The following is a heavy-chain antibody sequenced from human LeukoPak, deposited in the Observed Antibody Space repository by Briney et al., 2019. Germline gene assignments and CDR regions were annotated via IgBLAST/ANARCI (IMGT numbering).Heavy chain of an antibody. CDR1: GGSISSYY. V-gene: IGHV4-59*01. Sequence: SETLSLTCTVSGGSISSYYWSWIRQPPGKGLEWLGYIYYSGSTNYNPSLKSRVTISVDTSKNQFSLKLSSVTAADTAVYYCARVIVRSSWYNWFDPWGQGTLVTVSS. CDR2: IYYSGST. J-gene: IGHJ5*02. D-gene: IGHD6-13*01. CDR3: ARVIVRSSWYNWFDP.